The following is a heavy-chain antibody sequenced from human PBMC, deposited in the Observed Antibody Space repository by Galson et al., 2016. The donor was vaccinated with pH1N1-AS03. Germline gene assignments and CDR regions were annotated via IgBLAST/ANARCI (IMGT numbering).Heavy chain of an antibody. CDR3: ARFKSTSNWFDP. CDR1: GGSISSYY. CDR2: IYCSGST. V-gene: IGHV4-59*08. D-gene: IGHD5/OR15-5a*01. Sequence: ETLSLTCTVSGGSISSYYWSWIRQPPGKGLEWIGYIYCSGSTNYNPSLKSRVTISVDTSKNQFSLKLSSVTAADTAVYYCARFKSTSNWFDPWGQGMLVTVSS. J-gene: IGHJ5*02.